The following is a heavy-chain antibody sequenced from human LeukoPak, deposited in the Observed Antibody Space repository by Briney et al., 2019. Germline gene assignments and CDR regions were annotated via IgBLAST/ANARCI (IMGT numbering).Heavy chain of an antibody. CDR1: SASISTYY. Sequence: PSETLSLTCTVSSASISTYYWSWIRQPPGKGLEWIGYIYHSGNTYYNASLKSRVTISIDTSKNQISLRLTSVTATDTAIYYCARQTGSGLFILPGGQGTLVTVSS. CDR3: ARQTGSGLFILP. CDR2: IYHSGNT. D-gene: IGHD3/OR15-3a*01. V-gene: IGHV4-59*08. J-gene: IGHJ4*02.